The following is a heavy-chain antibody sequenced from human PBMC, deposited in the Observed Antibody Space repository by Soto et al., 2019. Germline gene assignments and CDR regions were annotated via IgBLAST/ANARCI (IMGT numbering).Heavy chain of an antibody. CDR1: GGSISSSSYY. CDR2: IYYSGST. J-gene: IGHJ4*02. Sequence: PSETLSLTCTVSGGSISSSSYYWGWIRQPPGKGLEWIGSIYYSGSTYYNPSLKSRVTISVDTSKNQFSLKLSSVTAADTAVYYCARLLVGTLFDYWGQGTLVTVSS. V-gene: IGHV4-39*01. CDR3: ARLLVGTLFDY. D-gene: IGHD1-26*01.